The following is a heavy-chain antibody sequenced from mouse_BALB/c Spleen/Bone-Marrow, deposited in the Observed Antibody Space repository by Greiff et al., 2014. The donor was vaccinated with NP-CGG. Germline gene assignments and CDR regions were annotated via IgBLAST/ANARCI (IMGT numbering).Heavy chain of an antibody. CDR1: GFTFSSYA. J-gene: IGHJ4*01. Sequence: LQQSGGGLVKPGGSLKLSCAASGFTFSSYAMSWVRQTPEKRLEWVASISSGGSTYYPDSVKGRLTISRDNARNILYLQMSSLRSEDTAMYYCARGGGYYYAMDYWGQGTSVTVSS. CDR3: ARGGGYYYAMDY. CDR2: ISSGGST. V-gene: IGHV5-6-5*01.